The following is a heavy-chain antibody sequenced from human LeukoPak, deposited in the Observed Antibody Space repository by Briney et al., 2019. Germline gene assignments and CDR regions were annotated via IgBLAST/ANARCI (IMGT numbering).Heavy chain of an antibody. J-gene: IGHJ4*02. D-gene: IGHD7-27*01. V-gene: IGHV1-8*01. CDR1: GYTFTSYD. CDR3: ARGPPNWGYDY. Sequence: ASVKVSCTASGYTFTSYDFNWVRQATGQRPEWMGWMSPNSGDTGYAQKFQNRVTMTRNTSISTAYMELSSLRSDDTAVYYCARGPPNWGYDYWGPGTLVTVSS. CDR2: MSPNSGDT.